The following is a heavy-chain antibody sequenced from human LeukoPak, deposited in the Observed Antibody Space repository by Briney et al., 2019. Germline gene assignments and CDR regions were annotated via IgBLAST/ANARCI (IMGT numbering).Heavy chain of an antibody. CDR1: GYTFTSYY. CDR3: ARNIWFGESADAFDI. Sequence: ASVKVSCKASGYTFTSYYMHWVRQAPGKGLEWMGGFDPEDGETFYAQKFQGRVTMTKDTSTDTAYMELSRLRSDDTAVYYCARNIWFGESADAFDIWGQGTMVTVSS. D-gene: IGHD3-10*01. V-gene: IGHV1-24*01. J-gene: IGHJ3*02. CDR2: FDPEDGET.